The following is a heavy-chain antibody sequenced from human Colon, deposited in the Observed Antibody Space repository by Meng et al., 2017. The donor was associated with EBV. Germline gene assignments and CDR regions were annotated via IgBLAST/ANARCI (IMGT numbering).Heavy chain of an antibody. CDR2: IYHSGST. D-gene: IGHD5-18*01. J-gene: IGHJ4*02. Sequence: AQLQESGPGVVKHSETLSLTCAVSGGSISSVYWWTWVRQSPGKGLEWIGEIYHSGSTNYNPSLKSRVTISVDKSKNQFSLKLTSVTAADTAVYYCARGGYYSFDYWGQRTLVTVSS. CDR1: GGSISSVYW. CDR3: ARGGYYSFDY. V-gene: IGHV4-4*02.